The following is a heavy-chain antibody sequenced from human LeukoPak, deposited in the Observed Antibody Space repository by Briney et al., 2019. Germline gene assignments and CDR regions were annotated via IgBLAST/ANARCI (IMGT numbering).Heavy chain of an antibody. CDR2: IYYSGST. CDR3: ARDQEDSGTDY. Sequence: SETLSLTCTVSGGSISSYYWSWIRQPPGKGLEWIGDIYYSGSTNYNPSLKSRVTISLDTSKNQFSLKLSSVTAADTAVYYCARDQEDSGTDYWGQGTLVTVSS. V-gene: IGHV4-59*12. D-gene: IGHD3-10*01. CDR1: GGSISSYY. J-gene: IGHJ4*02.